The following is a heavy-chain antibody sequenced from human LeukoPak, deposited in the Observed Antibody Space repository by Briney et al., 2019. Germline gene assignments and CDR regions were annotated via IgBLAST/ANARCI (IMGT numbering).Heavy chain of an antibody. J-gene: IGHJ6*03. CDR2: IYYSGST. CDR1: GFTFSSYA. V-gene: IGHV4-39*01. CDR3: ARHEPLRGYYYMDV. Sequence: GSLRLSCAASGFTFSSYAMSWIRQPPGKGLEWIGSIYYSGSTYYNPSLKSRVTISVDTSKNQFSLKLSSVTAADTAVYYCARHEPLRGYYYMDVWGKGTTVTVSS.